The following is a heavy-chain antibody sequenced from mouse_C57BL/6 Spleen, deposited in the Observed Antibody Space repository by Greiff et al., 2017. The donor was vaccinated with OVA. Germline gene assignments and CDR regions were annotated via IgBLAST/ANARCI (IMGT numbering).Heavy chain of an antibody. CDR2: IHPNSGST. J-gene: IGHJ4*01. Sequence: QVQLQQPGAELVKPGASVKLSCKASGYTFTSYWMHWVKQRPGQGLEWIGMIHPNSGSTNYNEKFKSKATLTVDKSSSTAYMQLSSLTSEDSAVYYCAGGNYYGSSYEEGAMDYWGQGTSVTVSS. CDR1: GYTFTSYW. CDR3: AGGNYYGSSYEEGAMDY. V-gene: IGHV1-64*01. D-gene: IGHD1-1*01.